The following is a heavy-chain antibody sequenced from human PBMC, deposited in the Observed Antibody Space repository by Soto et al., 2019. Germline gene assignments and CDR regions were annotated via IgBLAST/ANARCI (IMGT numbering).Heavy chain of an antibody. CDR1: GFTFNIYA. Sequence: LRLSCAASGFTFNIYAMSWVRQAPGKGLEWVSSISRNSGSIDYADSVKGRFTISRDNAKNSLFLQMSSLRPEDTALYYCAKSLEYDSRGYYYFDYWGPVTLATV. J-gene: IGHJ4*02. V-gene: IGHV3-9*01. D-gene: IGHD3-22*01. CDR2: ISRNSGSI. CDR3: AKSLEYDSRGYYYFDY.